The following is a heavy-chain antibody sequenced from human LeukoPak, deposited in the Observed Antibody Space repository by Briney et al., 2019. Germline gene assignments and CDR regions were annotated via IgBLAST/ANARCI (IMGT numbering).Heavy chain of an antibody. CDR2: IYYSGST. V-gene: IGHV4-59*08. Sequence: SETLSLTCTVSGGSISSYYWNWIRKPPGKGLEWIGFIYYSGSTNHNPSLKSRVTISVDRSKNQFSLKLSAVTAADTAVYYCARRVRGGYDSSGYYYFDYWGQGTLVTVSS. D-gene: IGHD3-22*01. J-gene: IGHJ4*02. CDR1: GGSISSYY. CDR3: ARRVRGGYDSSGYYYFDY.